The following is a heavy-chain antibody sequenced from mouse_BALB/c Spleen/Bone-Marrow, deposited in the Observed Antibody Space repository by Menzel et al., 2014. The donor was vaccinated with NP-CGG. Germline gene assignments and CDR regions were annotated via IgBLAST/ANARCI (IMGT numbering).Heavy chain of an antibody. CDR1: GFSFSNYG. CDR2: ISGDGRYT. CDR3: ARHAYYDQTEVSFVY. D-gene: IGHD2-4*01. J-gene: IGHJ3*01. Sequence: VKLMESGGGLVKSGGSLKLSCAASGFSFSNYGMSWVRQTPEKRLERVATISGDGRYTFYSDSVKGRFTISRDNAKNNLYLQLSSLRSEDTALYYCARHAYYDQTEVSFVYWGQGTLVTVSA. V-gene: IGHV5-9-2*01.